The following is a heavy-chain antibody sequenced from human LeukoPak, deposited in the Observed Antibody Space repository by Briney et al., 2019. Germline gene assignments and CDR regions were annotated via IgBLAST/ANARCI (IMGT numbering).Heavy chain of an antibody. CDR3: ARDIGGGEYYYDSSGYYYFDY. CDR2: ISSSSSYI. V-gene: IGHV3-21*01. D-gene: IGHD3-22*01. J-gene: IGHJ4*02. Sequence: GGSLRLSCAASGFTFSSYSMNWVRQAPGKGLEWVSSISSSSSYIHYADSVKGRFTISRDNAKNSLYLQMNSLRAEDTAVYYCARDIGGGEYYYDSSGYYYFDYWGQGTLVTVSS. CDR1: GFTFSSYS.